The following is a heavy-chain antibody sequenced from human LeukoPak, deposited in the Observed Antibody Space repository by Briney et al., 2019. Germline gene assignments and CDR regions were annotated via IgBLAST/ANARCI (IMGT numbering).Heavy chain of an antibody. J-gene: IGHJ4*02. V-gene: IGHV3-30*19. CDR2: ISYDGSNK. CDR1: GFTFRNHG. Sequence: GGSLRLSCATSGFTFRNHGMHWVRQAPGKGLEWVAVISYDGSNKYYADSVKGRFTISRDNSKNTLYLQMNSLRAEDTAVYYCARELTVAGSGDYWGQGTLVTVSS. CDR3: ARELTVAGSGDY. D-gene: IGHD6-19*01.